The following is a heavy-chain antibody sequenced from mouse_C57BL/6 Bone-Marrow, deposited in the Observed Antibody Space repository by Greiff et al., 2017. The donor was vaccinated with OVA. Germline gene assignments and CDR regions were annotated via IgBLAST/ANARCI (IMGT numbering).Heavy chain of an antibody. D-gene: IGHD2-3*01. CDR2: IDPSDSYT. CDR1: GYTFTSYW. Sequence: QVQLQQPGAELVMPGASVKLSCKASGYTFTSYWMHWVKQRPGKGLEWIGEIDPSDSYTNYNQKFKGKSTLTVDKSSSTAYMQLSSLTSEDSAVYYCARIYDGYYYAMDYWGQGTSVTVSS. J-gene: IGHJ4*01. CDR3: ARIYDGYYYAMDY. V-gene: IGHV1-69*01.